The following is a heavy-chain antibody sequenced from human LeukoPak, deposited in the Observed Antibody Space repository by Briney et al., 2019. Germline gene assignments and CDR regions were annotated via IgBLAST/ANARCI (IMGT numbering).Heavy chain of an antibody. CDR1: GGSISSYY. V-gene: IGHV4-59*01. J-gene: IGHJ6*02. CDR2: MYHSGST. D-gene: IGHD3-10*01. Sequence: SETLSLTCTVSGGSISSYYWSWIRQPPGKGLEWIGYMYHSGSTNYNPSLKSRVTISVDTSKNQFSLKLSSVTAADTAVYYCARGDYYGSAPYGMDVWGQGTTVTVSS. CDR3: ARGDYYGSAPYGMDV.